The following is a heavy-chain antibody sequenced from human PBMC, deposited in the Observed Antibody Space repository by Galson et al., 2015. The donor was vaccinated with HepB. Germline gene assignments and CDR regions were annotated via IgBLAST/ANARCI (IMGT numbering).Heavy chain of an antibody. V-gene: IGHV4-39*01. D-gene: IGHD6-19*01. J-gene: IGHJ4*02. CDR1: GGSISSSSYY. CDR2: IYYSGST. Sequence: ETLSLTCTVSGGSISSSSYYWGWIRQPPGKGLEWIGSIYYSGSTYYNPSLKSRVTISVDTSKNQFSLKLSSVTAADTAVYYCARHGIAVATGAIDYWGQGTLVTVSS. CDR3: ARHGIAVATGAIDY.